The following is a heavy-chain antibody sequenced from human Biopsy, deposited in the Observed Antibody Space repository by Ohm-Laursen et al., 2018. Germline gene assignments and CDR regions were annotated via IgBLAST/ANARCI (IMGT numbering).Heavy chain of an antibody. V-gene: IGHV3-9*01. D-gene: IGHD6-19*01. CDR2: LNWDSSSI. J-gene: IGHJ4*02. CDR1: GFTFGDYA. CDR3: ARDYPSYSSVWYREPIIHC. Sequence: SLRLSCAASGFTFGDYAMHWVRQVPGRGLEWVSSLNWDSSSIGYVDSVKGRFTISRDNAKNSLYLQMNSLRAEDTAVYYCARDYPSYSSVWYREPIIHCWGQGTLVTVSS.